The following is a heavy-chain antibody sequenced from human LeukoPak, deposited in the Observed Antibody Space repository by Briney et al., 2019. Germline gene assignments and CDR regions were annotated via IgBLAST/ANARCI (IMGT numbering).Heavy chain of an antibody. CDR2: IYTSGST. CDR3: AREGYNFY. CDR1: GGSISSDY. D-gene: IGHD3-3*01. Sequence: SETLSLTCIVSGGSISSDYWSWIRQPAGKGLEWIGRIYTSGSTNYNPSLKSRVTISLDTSKNQFSLKLTSVTAADTAVYYCAREGYNFYWGQGTLVTVSS. J-gene: IGHJ4*02. V-gene: IGHV4-4*07.